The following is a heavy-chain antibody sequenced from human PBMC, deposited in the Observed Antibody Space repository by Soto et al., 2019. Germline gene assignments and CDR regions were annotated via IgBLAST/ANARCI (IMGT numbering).Heavy chain of an antibody. CDR1: GFSLRTYG. D-gene: IGHD6-19*01. CDR2: IRYDGTKK. CDR3: ARDVVTAVGGSVNWFDP. J-gene: IGHJ5*02. Sequence: QVQLVESGGGVVQSGRSLTLSCAASGFSLRTYGIHWIRRAPGKGLEWVAFIRYDGTKKFYANSVKGRSTISKDNSNNILYLQMSGLRAEDTAVYYCARDVVTAVGGSVNWFDPWGQGTLVTVSS. V-gene: IGHV3-33*01.